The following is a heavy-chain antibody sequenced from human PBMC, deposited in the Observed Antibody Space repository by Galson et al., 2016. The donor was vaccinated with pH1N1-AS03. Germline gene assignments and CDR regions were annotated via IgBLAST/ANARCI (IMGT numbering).Heavy chain of an antibody. CDR3: VRQGRGKVERSAIARHGMEV. CDR2: IYPLDSDT. D-gene: IGHD5-24*01. V-gene: IGHV5-51*01. J-gene: IGHJ6*02. CDR1: GYSFTTYW. Sequence: QSGAEVKKPGQSLKISCESSGYSFTTYWIAWVRQMPGKGLEWMGVIYPLDSDTRYSPSIQGQVTISADKSISTAYLQWRSLKASDTAMYYCVRQGRGKVERSAIARHGMEVWGQGTTVIVSS.